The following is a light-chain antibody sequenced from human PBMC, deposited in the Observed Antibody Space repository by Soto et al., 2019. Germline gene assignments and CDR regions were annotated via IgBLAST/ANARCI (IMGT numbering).Light chain of an antibody. CDR2: EVV. V-gene: IGLV2-8*01. CDR3: KSYAGSNTYV. CDR1: RNDIGAYEF. Sequence: QSALTQPAPVPGSLGQSITISCTGTRNDIGAYEFVSWYQHHPGKAPKLIIYEVVQRPSGVPDRFSGSKSGNTASLTVSGLQAADEADYYCKSYAGSNTYVFGTGTKVTVL. J-gene: IGLJ1*01.